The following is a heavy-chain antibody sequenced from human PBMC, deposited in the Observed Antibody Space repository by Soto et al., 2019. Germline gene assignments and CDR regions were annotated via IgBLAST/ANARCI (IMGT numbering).Heavy chain of an antibody. V-gene: IGHV1-69*06. CDR2: IIPIFGTA. CDR1: GGTFSSYA. Sequence: QVQLVQSGAEVKKPGSSVKVSCKASGGTFSSYAISWVRQAPGQGLEWMGGIIPIFGTAHYAQKFQGRVTITADKSTSTAYMELSSLRSEDTAVYYCALALSSGYYPPFDYWGQGPLVTASA. CDR3: ALALSSGYYPPFDY. J-gene: IGHJ4*02. D-gene: IGHD3-22*01.